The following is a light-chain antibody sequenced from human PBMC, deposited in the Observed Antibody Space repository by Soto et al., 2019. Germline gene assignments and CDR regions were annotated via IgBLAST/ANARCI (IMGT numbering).Light chain of an antibody. CDR3: QTWGTGFWV. CDR1: SGRSSYA. V-gene: IGLV4-69*01. CDR2: LNSDGSH. Sequence: QLVLTQSPSASASLGASVKLTCTLSSGRSSYAIAWHQQQPEKGPRYLMKLNSDGSHSKGDGIPDRFSGSSSGAERYLTISSLQSEDEADYYCQTWGTGFWVFGGGAKVTVL. J-gene: IGLJ3*02.